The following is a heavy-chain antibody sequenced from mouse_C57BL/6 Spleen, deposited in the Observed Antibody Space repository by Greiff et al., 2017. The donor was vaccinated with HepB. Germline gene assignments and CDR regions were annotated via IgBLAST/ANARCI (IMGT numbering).Heavy chain of an antibody. V-gene: IGHV5-9*01. CDR3: ARTYGYGFDY. CDR2: ISGGGGNT. D-gene: IGHD2-2*01. CDR1: GFTFSSYT. Sequence: EVQLVESGGGLVKPGGSLKLSCAASGFTFSSYTMSWVRQTPEKSLEWVATISGGGGNTYYPDSVKGRITISRDNAKNTLYLQMSSLRSEDTALYYCARTYGYGFDYWGQGTTLTVSS. J-gene: IGHJ2*01.